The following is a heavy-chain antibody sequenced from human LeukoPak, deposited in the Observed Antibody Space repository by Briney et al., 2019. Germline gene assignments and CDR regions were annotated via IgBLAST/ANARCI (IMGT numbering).Heavy chain of an antibody. D-gene: IGHD6-19*01. CDR3: AKEVMTRAGYYFDY. V-gene: IGHV3-23*01. CDR2: ISGSGGST. J-gene: IGHJ4*02. Sequence: GGSLRLSCAASGFTFNSYAMSWVRQAPGKGLEWVSGISGSGGSTHYADSVKGRFTISRDNSKNTLYLQMNSLRAVDTAVYYCAKEVMTRAGYYFDYWGQGTLVTVSS. CDR1: GFTFNSYA.